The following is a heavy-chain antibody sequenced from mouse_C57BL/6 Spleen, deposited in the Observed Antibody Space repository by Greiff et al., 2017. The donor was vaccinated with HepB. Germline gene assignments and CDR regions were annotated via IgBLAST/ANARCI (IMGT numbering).Heavy chain of an antibody. J-gene: IGHJ4*01. D-gene: IGHD6-2*01. V-gene: IGHV1-26*01. CDR2: INPNNGGT. CDR3: ARGGVSYAMDY. Sequence: VQLQQSGPELVKPGASVKISCKASGYTFTDYYMNWVKQSHGKSLEWIGDINPNNGGTSYNQKFKGKATLTVDKSSSTAYMELRSLTSEDSAVYYCARGGVSYAMDYWGQGTSVTVSS. CDR1: GYTFTDYY.